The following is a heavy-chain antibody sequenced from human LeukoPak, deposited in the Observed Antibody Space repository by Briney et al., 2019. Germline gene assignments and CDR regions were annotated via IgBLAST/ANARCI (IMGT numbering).Heavy chain of an antibody. J-gene: IGHJ5*02. CDR1: GFTFSNYG. D-gene: IGHD3-3*01. CDR2: IRYDGSNK. Sequence: PGGSLRLSCAVSGFTFSNYGMSWVRQAPGKGLEWVAFIRYDGSNKYYADSVRGRFTISRDNSKNTLYLQMNSLRAEDTAVYYCAKHLYDFWSGYAYNWFDPWGQGTLVTVSS. CDR3: AKHLYDFWSGYAYNWFDP. V-gene: IGHV3-30*02.